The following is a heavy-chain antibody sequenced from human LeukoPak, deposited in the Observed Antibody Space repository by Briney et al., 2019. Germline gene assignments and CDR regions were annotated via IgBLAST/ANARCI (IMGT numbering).Heavy chain of an antibody. D-gene: IGHD2-2*01. CDR3: ASRLGYCSSTSCSQGDFDY. CDR2: ISSSSSYI. Sequence: GGSLRLSCAASGFTFSSYSLNWVRQAPGKGLEWVSSISSSSSYIYYADSVKGRFTISRDNAKNSLYLQMNSLRAEDTAVYYCASRLGYCSSTSCSQGDFDYWGQGTLVTVSS. J-gene: IGHJ4*02. CDR1: GFTFSSYS. V-gene: IGHV3-21*04.